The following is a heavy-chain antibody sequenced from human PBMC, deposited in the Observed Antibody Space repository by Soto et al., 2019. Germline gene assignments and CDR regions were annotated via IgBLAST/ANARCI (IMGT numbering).Heavy chain of an antibody. CDR1: GYPVTAYY. Sequence: QLHLVQSGAVVKKPGASVTVSCSASGYPVTAYYMHWVRQAPGRGLEWMGGINPATGAAKYTQTFQGRGTMTRDTSTSTVFMELSGLTSEDTPVFYCARGGGVGVAGSAAFDMWGQGTLVTVSS. D-gene: IGHD3-3*01. CDR3: ARGGGVGVAGSAAFDM. J-gene: IGHJ3*02. V-gene: IGHV1-2*02. CDR2: INPATGAA.